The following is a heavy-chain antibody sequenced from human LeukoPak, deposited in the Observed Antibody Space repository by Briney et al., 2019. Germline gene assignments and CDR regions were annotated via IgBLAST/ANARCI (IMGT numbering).Heavy chain of an antibody. V-gene: IGHV4-59*08. CDR2: ISYSGST. CDR3: ARHSICFDP. J-gene: IGHJ5*02. Sequence: SETLSLTCTVSGGSISSYYWSWIRRPPGKGLEWIGYISYSGSTNYNPSLKSRVTISVDTSKNQFSLKLTSVTAADTAVYYCARHSICFDPWGQGTLVTVSS. CDR1: GGSISSYY.